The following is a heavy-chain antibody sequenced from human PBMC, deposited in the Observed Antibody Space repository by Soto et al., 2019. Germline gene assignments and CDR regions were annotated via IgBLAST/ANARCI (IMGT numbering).Heavy chain of an antibody. CDR3: AILELLWFESYYMGV. J-gene: IGHJ6*03. CDR1: RFTFRSYG. Sequence: QLGGSLRLSCAASRFTFRSYGMHWVRQAPGKGMEWVAVISYDGSNKYYADSVKGRFTISRDNAKNSLYLQMNSLRSDDTAVYYCAILELLWFESYYMGVWGKGTTVTVS. D-gene: IGHD3-10*01. CDR2: ISYDGSNK. V-gene: IGHV3-30*03.